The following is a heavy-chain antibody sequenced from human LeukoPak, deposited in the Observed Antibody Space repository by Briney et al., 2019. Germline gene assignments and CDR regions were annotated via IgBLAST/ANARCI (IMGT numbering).Heavy chain of an antibody. CDR2: IYYSGDT. J-gene: IGHJ3*02. V-gene: IGHV4-39*01. D-gene: IGHD2-2*01. CDR3: ARHGNIVVLPAASKGFDI. CDR1: GASISSSYSYY. Sequence: KASETPSLTCTVSGASISSSYSYYWGWIRQPPGKGLEWIGSIYYSGDTYYNPSLKSRVTISVDTSKGQFSLRLSSVTAADTAVYYCARHGNIVVLPAASKGFDIWGHGTMVTVSS.